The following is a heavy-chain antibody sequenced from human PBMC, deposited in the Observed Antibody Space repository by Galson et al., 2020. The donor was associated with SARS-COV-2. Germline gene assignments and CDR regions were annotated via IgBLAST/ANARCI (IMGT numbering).Heavy chain of an antibody. CDR1: GFTFSSYA. CDR2: ISGSGGST. J-gene: IGHJ5*02. CDR3: ANGAEWVVTLWFDP. D-gene: IGHD2-15*01. Sequence: GESLKISCAASGFTFSSYAMSWVRQAPGKGLEWVSAISGSGGSTYYADSVKGRFTISRDNSKNTLYLQMNSLRAEDTAVYYCANGAEWVVTLWFDPWGQGTLVTVSS. V-gene: IGHV3-23*01.